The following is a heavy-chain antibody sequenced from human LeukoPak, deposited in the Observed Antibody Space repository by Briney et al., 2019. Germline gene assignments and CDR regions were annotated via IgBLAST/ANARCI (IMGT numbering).Heavy chain of an antibody. D-gene: IGHD5-18*01. CDR3: ARAKFATATGGNFLDY. CDR1: GFTFSSYA. J-gene: IGHJ4*02. CDR2: INSDGSST. Sequence: GGSLRLSCAASGFTFSSYAMHWVRQAPGRGLVWVSRINSDGSSTSYADSVKGRFTISRDNAKNTLYLQMNSLRAEDTAVYYCARAKFATATGGNFLDYWGQGTLVTVSS. V-gene: IGHV3-74*01.